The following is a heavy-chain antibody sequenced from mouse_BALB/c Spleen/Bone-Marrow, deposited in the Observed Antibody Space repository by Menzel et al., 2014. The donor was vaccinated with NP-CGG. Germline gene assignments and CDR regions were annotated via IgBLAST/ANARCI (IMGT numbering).Heavy chain of an antibody. J-gene: IGHJ3*01. CDR2: IDPEDGDT. D-gene: IGHD2-14*01. Sequence: VQVVESGAELVRSGASVKLSCTASGFNIKDYYMHWVKQRPEQGLEWIGWIDPEDGDTEYAPKFQGKATMTADTSSNTAYLQLSSLTSEDTAVYYCTLYRFPPPWFAYRVQGTLIT. CDR1: GFNIKDYY. CDR3: TLYRFPPPWFAY. V-gene: IGHV14-4*02.